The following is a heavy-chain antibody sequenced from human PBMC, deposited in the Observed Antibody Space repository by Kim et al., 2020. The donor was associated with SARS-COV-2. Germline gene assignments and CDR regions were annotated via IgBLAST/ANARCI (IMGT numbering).Heavy chain of an antibody. CDR3: ARDIGEVGTPTFDY. Sequence: GGSLRLSCAASGFTFSSYWMSWVRQAPGKGLEWVANIKQNGSEKYNVDSVKGRFTIARDNAKNSLYLQMNSLGAEDAAVYYCARDIGEVGTPTFDYWGHGTLVTVSS. CDR1: GFTFSSYW. V-gene: IGHV3-7*01. D-gene: IGHD3-16*01. J-gene: IGHJ4*01. CDR2: IKQNGSEK.